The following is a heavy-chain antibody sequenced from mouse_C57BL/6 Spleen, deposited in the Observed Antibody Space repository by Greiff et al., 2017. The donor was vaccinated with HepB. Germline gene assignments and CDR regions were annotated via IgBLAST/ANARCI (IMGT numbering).Heavy chain of an antibody. J-gene: IGHJ1*03. V-gene: IGHV5-2*01. CDR2: INTDGGST. Sequence: EVQRVESGGGLVQPGESLKLSCESNEYKFPSYDMPWVRKTPEKRLELVAAINTDGGSTYYPDTMERRFIISRDNTKKTLYLQMSSLRSEDTALYYCARLREGYFAVWGTGTTVTVSS. CDR1: EYKFPSYD. CDR3: ARLREGYFAV.